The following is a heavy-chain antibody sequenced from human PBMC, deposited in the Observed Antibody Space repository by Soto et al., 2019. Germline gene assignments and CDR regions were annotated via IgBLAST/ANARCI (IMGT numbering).Heavy chain of an antibody. CDR1: GGSFSGYY. CDR3: AGGGFCSCGSCYFPGPRKYYCYY. J-gene: IGHJ4*02. Sequence: PSGTLSLTCAVYGGSFSGYYWSWIRQPPGKGLEWIGSIYYGGSTYYNPSLKCRVTISVDTSKNQFSLKLSSVTAADTAVYYCAGGGFCSCGSCYFPGPRKYYCYYWGQGTLVTVSS. V-gene: IGHV4-34*01. CDR2: IYYGGST. D-gene: IGHD2-15*01.